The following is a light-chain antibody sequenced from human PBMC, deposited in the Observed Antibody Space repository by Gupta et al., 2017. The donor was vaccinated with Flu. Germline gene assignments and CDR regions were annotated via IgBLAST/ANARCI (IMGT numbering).Light chain of an antibody. CDR3: QKENSDPNT. V-gene: IGKV1-27*01. Sequence: IQMTQSPSSLSASVGDRVTITCRASQGIRNYLAWYQQKPGKRPELLLYAASTLQSAVPSRTPGSGTGRDFRLAISILMSKDHPTYFSQKENSDPNTFGDGTKVDIK. CDR1: QGIRNY. CDR2: AAS. J-gene: IGKJ3*01.